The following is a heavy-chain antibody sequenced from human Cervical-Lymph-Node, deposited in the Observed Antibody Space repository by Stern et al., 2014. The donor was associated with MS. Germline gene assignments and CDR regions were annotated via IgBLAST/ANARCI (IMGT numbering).Heavy chain of an antibody. J-gene: IGHJ3*02. CDR2: FDTENDET. V-gene: IGHV1-24*01. Sequence: VQLVQSGAEVKKPGVSVKVSCKVSGYSISEISMHWVRQAPGKGLEWMGGFDTENDETVYAQNFQGRLTMTEDTSTDTAYMELSSLRSEDTAVYYCAGGGGTIDIWGQGTPVIVSS. CDR1: GYSISEIS. D-gene: IGHD1-26*01. CDR3: AGGGGTIDI.